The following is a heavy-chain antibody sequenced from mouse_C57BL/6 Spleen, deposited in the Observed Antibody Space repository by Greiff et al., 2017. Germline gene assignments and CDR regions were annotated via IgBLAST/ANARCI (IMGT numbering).Heavy chain of an antibody. Sequence: QVQLQQPGAELVKPGASVKLSCKSSGYTFTSYWMHWAKQRPGQGLEWIGMIHPNSGSTNYNEKFKSKATLTVDKSSSTAYMQLSSLTSEDSAVYYCARSGTTVPWYFDVWGTGTTVTVSS. D-gene: IGHD1-1*01. CDR2: IHPNSGST. CDR1: GYTFTSYW. V-gene: IGHV1-64*01. CDR3: ARSGTTVPWYFDV. J-gene: IGHJ1*03.